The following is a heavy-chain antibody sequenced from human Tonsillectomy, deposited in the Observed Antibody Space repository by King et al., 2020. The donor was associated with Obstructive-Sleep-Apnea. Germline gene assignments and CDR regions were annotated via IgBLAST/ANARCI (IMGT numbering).Heavy chain of an antibody. Sequence: QLVQSGAEVKKPGSSVKVSCKASGGTFSSYAISWVRQAPGQGLEWMGGIIPILGIANYAQKVQGRVTITADKSTSTAYMELSSLRSEDTAVYYCARDYYGSGSYYNGYYGMDVWGQGTTVTVSS. CDR1: GGTFSSYA. D-gene: IGHD3-10*01. J-gene: IGHJ6*02. CDR3: ARDYYGSGSYYNGYYGMDV. CDR2: IIPILGIA. V-gene: IGHV1-69*10.